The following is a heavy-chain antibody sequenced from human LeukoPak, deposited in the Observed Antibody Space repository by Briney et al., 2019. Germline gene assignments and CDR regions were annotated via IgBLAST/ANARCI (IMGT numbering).Heavy chain of an antibody. D-gene: IGHD2-15*01. CDR2: ISAYNGNT. V-gene: IGHV1-18*01. Sequence: ASVKVSCKASGYTFATYSISWMRQAPGLGLEWMGWISAYNGNTNYAQKFQDRVTMTTDTSTSTAYMELRSLRSDDTAVYYCARVRDNDYGDFWGQGTLVTVSS. CDR3: ARVRDNDYGDF. J-gene: IGHJ4*02. CDR1: GYTFATYS.